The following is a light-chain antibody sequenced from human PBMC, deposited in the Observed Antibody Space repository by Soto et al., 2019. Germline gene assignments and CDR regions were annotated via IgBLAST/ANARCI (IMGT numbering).Light chain of an antibody. CDR3: QHYDTLRGT. Sequence: DIQMTQSPSSLSASVGDRVTITCQASQDISNFLNWYQQKPGKAPNLLIYDASNVETGVPPRMSGSGSGTDFTVTICSLQPEDIATCYCQHYDTLRGTCGPGTEVDSK. CDR1: QDISNF. J-gene: IGKJ3*01. CDR2: DAS. V-gene: IGKV1-33*01.